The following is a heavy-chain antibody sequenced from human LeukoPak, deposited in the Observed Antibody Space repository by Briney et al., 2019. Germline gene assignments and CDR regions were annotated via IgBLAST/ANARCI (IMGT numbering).Heavy chain of an antibody. CDR1: GYSFTAYF. V-gene: IGHV1-2*06. CDR3: ARDHRHNSPFDTFDV. D-gene: IGHD1-14*01. CDR2: INPNSGGT. Sequence: ASVKVSCKASGYSFTAYFMHWVRQAPGQGLEWMGRINPNSGGTNHAQKFQGRVTMTRDTSISTAYMEVSSLRSDDTAVYYCARDHRHNSPFDTFDVWGQGTLVIVSS. J-gene: IGHJ3*01.